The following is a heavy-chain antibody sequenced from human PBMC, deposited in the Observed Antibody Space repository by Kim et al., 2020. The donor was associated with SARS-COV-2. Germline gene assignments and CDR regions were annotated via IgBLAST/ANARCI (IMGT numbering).Heavy chain of an antibody. V-gene: IGHV3-64D*09. D-gene: IGHD4-4*01. Sequence: GGSLRLSCSASGFTFSTYGMSWVRQAPGKGLEYVSAISSNGGSTKYGDSVKGRFTISRDNSKNTLYLQMSSLRAEDTAVYYCVKDLDGYSSFDYWGQGTLVTVSS. CDR3: VKDLDGYSSFDY. CDR2: ISSNGGST. CDR1: GFTFSTYG. J-gene: IGHJ4*02.